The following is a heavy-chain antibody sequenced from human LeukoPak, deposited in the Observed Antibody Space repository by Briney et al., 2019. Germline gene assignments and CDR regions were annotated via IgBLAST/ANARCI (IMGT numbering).Heavy chain of an antibody. CDR2: VKQDGSEQ. J-gene: IGHJ5*02. Sequence: GGSLRLSCAASGFTFSTYWMSWARQAPGKGLEWVANVKQDGSEQHYLESVRGRFTISRDNAKNSLYMQMNSLRGEDTAVYYCARGSYGSGSYYKGDWFDPWGQGTLVTVSS. CDR3: ARGSYGSGSYYKGDWFDP. D-gene: IGHD3-10*01. V-gene: IGHV3-7*01. CDR1: GFTFSTYW.